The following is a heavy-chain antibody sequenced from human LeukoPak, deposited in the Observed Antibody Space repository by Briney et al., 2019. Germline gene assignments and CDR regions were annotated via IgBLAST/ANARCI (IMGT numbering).Heavy chain of an antibody. CDR1: GFTFSSYA. Sequence: PGGSLRLSCAASGFTFSSYAMSWVRQAPGKGLEWVSGISGSGDSTDYADSVKGRFTISRGNSKNTLFLQMNSLRAEDTAEYFCAKHYGNYYYGMDVWGHGTTVTVS. V-gene: IGHV3-23*01. CDR3: AKHYGNYYYGMDV. CDR2: ISGSGDST. J-gene: IGHJ6*02. D-gene: IGHD4-17*01.